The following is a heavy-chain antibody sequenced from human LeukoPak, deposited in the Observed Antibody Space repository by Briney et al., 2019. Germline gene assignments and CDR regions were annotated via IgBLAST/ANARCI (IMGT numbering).Heavy chain of an antibody. CDR3: ARTSIFGVVRFDP. CDR2: IFYSGST. D-gene: IGHD3-3*02. CDR1: GGSISNYY. V-gene: IGHV4-59*08. J-gene: IGHJ5*02. Sequence: SEALSLTCTVSGGSISNYYWSWIRQPPGKGLEWLGYIFYSGSTNYNPSLKSRVTISVDTSRNQFSLKLTSVTAADTAVYYCARTSIFGVVRFDPWGQGTLVTVSS.